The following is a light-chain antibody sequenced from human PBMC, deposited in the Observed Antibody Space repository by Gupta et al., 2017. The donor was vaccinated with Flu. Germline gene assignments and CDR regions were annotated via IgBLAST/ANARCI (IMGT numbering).Light chain of an antibody. CDR1: QSISNY. V-gene: IGKV1-39*01. CDR2: DVS. CDR3: QQSESMPLT. Sequence: ASLSASIGDRVTITSLSSQSISNYLNWSQHTPGKGPKLLLYDVSGSQGGIPSRFSGSGSGTDLTLTIRRLQPEDSATYYCQQSESMPLTFGEGTRVEIK. J-gene: IGKJ5*01.